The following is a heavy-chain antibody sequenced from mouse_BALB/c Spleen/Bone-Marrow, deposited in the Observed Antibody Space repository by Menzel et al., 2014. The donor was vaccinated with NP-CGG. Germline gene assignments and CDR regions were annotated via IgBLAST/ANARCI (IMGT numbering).Heavy chain of an antibody. Sequence: EVQLVESGGGLVQPGGSLKISCAASGFTFSSYGMSWVRQTPDKRPDLVATINSNGGSTYYPDSVKGRFTISRDNAKNTLYLQMSSLKSEDTAMYYCGRDNYYDYDGFAYWGQGTLVTVSA. CDR1: GFTFSSYG. D-gene: IGHD2-4*01. CDR2: INSNGGST. J-gene: IGHJ3*01. V-gene: IGHV5-6-3*01. CDR3: GRDNYYDYDGFAY.